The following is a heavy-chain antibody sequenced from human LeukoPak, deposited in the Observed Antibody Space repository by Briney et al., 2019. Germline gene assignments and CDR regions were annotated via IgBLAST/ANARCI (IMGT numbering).Heavy chain of an antibody. CDR3: ARGASRSFDS. D-gene: IGHD3-3*01. CDR1: GYTFTSYD. CDR2: MNANSGNT. J-gene: IGHJ4*02. V-gene: IGHV1-8*01. Sequence: ASVKVSCKASGYTFTSYDINCVRQATGQGLEWMGWMNANSGNTGYAQKFQGRVTMTRDTSISTAYMEVSSLRSEDTAVYYCARGASRSFDSWGQGTLVSVSS.